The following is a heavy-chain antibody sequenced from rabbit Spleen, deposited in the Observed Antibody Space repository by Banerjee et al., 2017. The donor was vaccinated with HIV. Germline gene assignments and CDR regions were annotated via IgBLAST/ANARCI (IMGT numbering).Heavy chain of an antibody. D-gene: IGHD8-1*01. J-gene: IGHJ3*01. CDR3: ARSWSIYYYNLRLDF. CDR2: IYAGDGST. CDR1: GFSFSSNA. V-gene: IGHV1S40*01. Sequence: QSLEESGGDLVKPGASLTLTCKASGFSFSSNAMCWVRQAPGKGLEWIACIYAGDGSTYYANWAKGRVTISKASSTTVTLQMTSLTAADTATYFCARSWSIYYYNLRLDFWGQGTLVTVS.